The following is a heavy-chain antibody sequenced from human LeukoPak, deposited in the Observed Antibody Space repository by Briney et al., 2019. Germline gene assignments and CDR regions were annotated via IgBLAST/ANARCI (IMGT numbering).Heavy chain of an antibody. D-gene: IGHD3-9*01. Sequence: GGSLRLSCAASGFTFSSYSINWVRQAPGKGLEWVSSISSSSSYIYYADSVKGRFTISRDNAKNSLYLQMNSLRAEDTAVYYCARCLRYFDPFDYWGQGTLVTVSS. CDR1: GFTFSSYS. J-gene: IGHJ4*02. CDR3: ARCLRYFDPFDY. V-gene: IGHV3-21*01. CDR2: ISSSSSYI.